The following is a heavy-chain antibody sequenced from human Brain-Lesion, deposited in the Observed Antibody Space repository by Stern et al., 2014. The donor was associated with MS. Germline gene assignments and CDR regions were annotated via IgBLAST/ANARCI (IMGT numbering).Heavy chain of an antibody. CDR3: ARGRVVPGFQYYATDV. J-gene: IGHJ6*02. CDR2: IFNSGST. CDR1: GGSISSGGYY. V-gene: IGHV4-61*02. Sequence: QVQLEESGPGLVKPSQTLSLSCTVSGGSISSGGYYWSWIRQPPGKGLEWIGRIFNSGSTSYNPSLKSRVTISIDTSKNQFSLRLNSMTAADTAVYYCARGRVVPGFQYYATDVWGQGTTVIVSS. D-gene: IGHD2-2*01.